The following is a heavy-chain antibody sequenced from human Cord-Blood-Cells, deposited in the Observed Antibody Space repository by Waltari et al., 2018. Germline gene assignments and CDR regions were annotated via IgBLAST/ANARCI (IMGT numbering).Heavy chain of an antibody. Sequence: EVQLVESGGGLVQPGGSLRLSCAASGFTFSSYWMSWVRQAPGKGLEWVANIKQDGSGKYYVDSVKGRFTISRDNAKNSLYLQMNSLRAEDTAVYYCARQCYSSSWYAFDIWGQGTMVTVSS. CDR3: ARQCYSSSWYAFDI. CDR2: IKQDGSGK. J-gene: IGHJ3*02. V-gene: IGHV3-7*01. CDR1: GFTFSSYW. D-gene: IGHD6-13*01.